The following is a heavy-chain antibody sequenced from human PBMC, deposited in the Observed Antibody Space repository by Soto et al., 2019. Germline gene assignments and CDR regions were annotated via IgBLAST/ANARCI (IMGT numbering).Heavy chain of an antibody. Sequence: QVHLVQSGAEVKKPGASVKVSCKGSGYAFTTYGITWVRQAPGPGLEWMGWISAHNGNTNYAQKRQGIVTVTRDPSTSTADMELRRLRSDGTAVYYCARGMYGDYWGQGALVPVSS. CDR1: GYAFTTYG. V-gene: IGHV1-18*01. D-gene: IGHD3-10*02. J-gene: IGHJ4*02. CDR3: ARGMYGDY. CDR2: ISAHNGNT.